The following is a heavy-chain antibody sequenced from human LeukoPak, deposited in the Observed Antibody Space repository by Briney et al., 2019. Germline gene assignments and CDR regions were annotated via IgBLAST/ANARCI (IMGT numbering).Heavy chain of an antibody. J-gene: IGHJ4*02. CDR2: IHYSGST. Sequence: SETLSLTCTVSGDSISSGDHYWSWIRQPPGKGLEWIGYIHYSGSTYYNPSLKSRLIMSVDMSKNQFSLSLNSLTAADSAVYYCARAAVDKNSWYFFDYWGQGTLVTVSS. V-gene: IGHV4-30-4*01. CDR3: ARAAVDKNSWYFFDY. D-gene: IGHD2/OR15-2a*01. CDR1: GDSISSGDHY.